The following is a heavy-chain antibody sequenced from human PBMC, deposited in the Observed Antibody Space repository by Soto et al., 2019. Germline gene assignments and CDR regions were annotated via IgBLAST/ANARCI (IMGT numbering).Heavy chain of an antibody. J-gene: IGHJ4*02. CDR3: ARVPIFGVVIIKGDDY. V-gene: IGHV1-18*01. CDR2: ISAYNGNT. D-gene: IGHD3-3*01. CDR1: GYTFTSYG. Sequence: ASVKVSCKASGYTFTSYGISWVRQAPGQGLEWMGWISAYNGNTNYAQKLQGRVTMTTDTSTSTAYMELRSLRSDDTAVYYCARVPIFGVVIIKGDDYWGQGTLVTVSS.